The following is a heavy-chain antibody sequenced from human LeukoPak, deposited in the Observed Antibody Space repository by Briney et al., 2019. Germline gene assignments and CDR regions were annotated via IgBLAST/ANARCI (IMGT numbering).Heavy chain of an antibody. V-gene: IGHV3-64D*06. Sequence: GGSLRLSCSASGFTFCSYAMHWVRQAPGKGLEYVSAISSNGGSTYYADSVKGRFTTSRDNSKNTLYLQMSSLRAEDTAVYYCVKDWDTVTFDYWGQGTLVTVSS. J-gene: IGHJ4*02. CDR3: VKDWDTVTFDY. CDR2: ISSNGGST. D-gene: IGHD4-17*01. CDR1: GFTFCSYA.